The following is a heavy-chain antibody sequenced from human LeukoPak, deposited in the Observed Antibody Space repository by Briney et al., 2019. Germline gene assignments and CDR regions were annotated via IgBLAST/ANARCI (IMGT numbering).Heavy chain of an antibody. J-gene: IGHJ3*02. D-gene: IGHD3-16*01. CDR3: ARARNWGFTFNVI. CDR2: IYYSGST. CDR1: GGSISSYY. Sequence: PSETLSLTCTVSGGSISSYYWSWIRQPPGKGLEWVGYIYYSGSTSYNPSLKSRVFISVDNSKNHFSLQLRYVTGADTAVYYCARARNWGFTFNVIWGQGTMVTVSS. V-gene: IGHV4-59*01.